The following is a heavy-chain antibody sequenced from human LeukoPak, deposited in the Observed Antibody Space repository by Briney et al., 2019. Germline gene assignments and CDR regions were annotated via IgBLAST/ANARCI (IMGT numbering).Heavy chain of an antibody. CDR3: ARVALAAAGSDY. V-gene: IGHV4-34*01. D-gene: IGHD6-13*01. J-gene: IGHJ4*02. Sequence: SETLSLTCAVYGGSFSGYYWSWIRQPPGKGLEWIGEINHSGSTNYNPSLKSRVTISVDTSKKQFSLKLSSVTAADTAVYYCARVALAAAGSDYWGQGTLVTVSS. CDR1: GGSFSGYY. CDR2: INHSGST.